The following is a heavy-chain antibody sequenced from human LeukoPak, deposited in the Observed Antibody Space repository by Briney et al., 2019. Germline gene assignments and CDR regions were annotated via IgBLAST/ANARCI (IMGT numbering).Heavy chain of an antibody. CDR1: GDSFSSVTDY. CDR3: AGERGEEYSSGWYKTNFFDN. J-gene: IGHJ4*02. V-gene: IGHV4-39*07. CDR2: GDYSGGK. Sequence: SETLSLTCTVSGDSFSSVTDYWAWIRQPPGKGLEWIASGDYSGGKYYNPSLESRVAISTDMSKSQISLKLASVTGADTAVYYCAGERGEEYSSGWYKTNFFDNWGQGIRVTVSS. D-gene: IGHD6-19*01.